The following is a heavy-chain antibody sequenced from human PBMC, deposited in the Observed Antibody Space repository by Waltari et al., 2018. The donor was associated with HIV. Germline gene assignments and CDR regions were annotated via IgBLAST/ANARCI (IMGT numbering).Heavy chain of an antibody. CDR1: GGTFSSYA. Sequence: QVQLVQSGAEVKKPGSSVKVSCKASGGTFSSYAISWVRQAPGQGLEWMGRIIPILGIANYAQKFQGRVTITADKSTITAYMELSSLRSEDTAVYYCARAGIAAAGSYYYYGMDVWGQATTVTVSS. CDR2: IIPILGIA. V-gene: IGHV1-69*04. D-gene: IGHD6-13*01. CDR3: ARAGIAAAGSYYYYGMDV. J-gene: IGHJ6*02.